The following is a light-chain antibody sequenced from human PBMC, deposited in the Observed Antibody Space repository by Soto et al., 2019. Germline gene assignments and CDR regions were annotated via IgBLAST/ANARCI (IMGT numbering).Light chain of an antibody. V-gene: IGKV3-20*01. CDR1: QSVNLNY. J-gene: IGKJ2*01. Sequence: EIVFTQSPGTLSFSPGERATLSCRASQSVNLNYLAWFQQKPGQAPRLLIHGASSRATGTPDRFSGSGSGTDFTLAISRLEPEDFAVYFCHQYGSSPYTFGQGTKVDIK. CDR3: HQYGSSPYT. CDR2: GAS.